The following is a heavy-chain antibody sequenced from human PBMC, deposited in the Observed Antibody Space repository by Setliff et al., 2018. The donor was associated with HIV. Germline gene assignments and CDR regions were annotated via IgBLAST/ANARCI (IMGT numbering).Heavy chain of an antibody. CDR2: MSVYNAKA. Sequence: ASVKVSCKASGYTFTSYYMHWVRQAPGQGLEWMGYMSVYNAKADYAQKFQGRVTMTTDTSTSTVYMELRSLTSDDTAVYYCARGVGATSAQHWGQGTLVTVSS. J-gene: IGHJ1*01. D-gene: IGHD1-26*01. CDR3: ARGVGATSAQH. V-gene: IGHV1-18*04. CDR1: GYTFTSYY.